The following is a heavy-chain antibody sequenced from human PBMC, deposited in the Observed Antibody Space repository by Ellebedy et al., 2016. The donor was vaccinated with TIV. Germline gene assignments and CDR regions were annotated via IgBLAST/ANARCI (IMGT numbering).Heavy chain of an antibody. CDR2: IYQDGSVQ. Sequence: GESLKISCAASGFSFRSYWMSWVRQAPGKGLEWVANIYQDGSVQYYLDSVKGRFTISRDNAINSLFLQMNSLRAGDTAVYYCARRGSYGDYAVQINSWFDPWGQGTLVTVSS. D-gene: IGHD4-17*01. J-gene: IGHJ5*02. CDR1: GFSFRSYW. CDR3: ARRGSYGDYAVQINSWFDP. V-gene: IGHV3-7*01.